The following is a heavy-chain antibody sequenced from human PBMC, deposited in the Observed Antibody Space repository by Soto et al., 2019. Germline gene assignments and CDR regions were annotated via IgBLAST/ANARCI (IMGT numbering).Heavy chain of an antibody. CDR2: ISGSGSTI. Sequence: PGGSLRLSCVVSGFTFSSYNMNWARQAPGKGLEWVTYISGSGSTIYYADSVKGRFTISRDNVKNSLYLQMNSLRDEDTAVYYCARSKYIDYWGQGTLVTVSS. J-gene: IGHJ4*02. V-gene: IGHV3-48*02. CDR3: ARSKYIDY. D-gene: IGHD4-4*01. CDR1: GFTFSSYN.